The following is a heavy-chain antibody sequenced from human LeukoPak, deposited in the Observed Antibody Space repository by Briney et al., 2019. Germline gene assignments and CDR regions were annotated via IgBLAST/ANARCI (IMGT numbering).Heavy chain of an antibody. D-gene: IGHD3-22*01. V-gene: IGHV4-31*03. Sequence: SETLSLTCTVSGGSISSGGYYWSWIRQHPGKGLEWIGYIYYSGSTYYNPSLKSRVTISVDTSKNQFSLKLSSVTAADTAVYYCARVITMIVVVTPWGQGTLVTVSS. CDR2: IYYSGST. CDR1: GGSISSGGYY. J-gene: IGHJ4*02. CDR3: ARVITMIVVVTP.